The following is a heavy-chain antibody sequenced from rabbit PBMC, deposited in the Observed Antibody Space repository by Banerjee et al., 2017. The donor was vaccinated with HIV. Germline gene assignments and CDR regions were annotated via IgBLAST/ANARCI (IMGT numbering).Heavy chain of an antibody. CDR2: IDVGSSGST. CDR3: VRGDYSTDWAENL. CDR1: GFSFNSNYW. D-gene: IGHD4-1*01. Sequence: EESGGDLVKPEGSLTLTCTASGFSFNSNYWICWVRQAPGKGLEWIACIDVGSSGSTYYASWVNGRFTISSHNAQNTLYLQLNSLTAADTATYFCVRGDYSTDWAENLWGQGTLVTVS. V-gene: IGHV1S45*01. J-gene: IGHJ4*01.